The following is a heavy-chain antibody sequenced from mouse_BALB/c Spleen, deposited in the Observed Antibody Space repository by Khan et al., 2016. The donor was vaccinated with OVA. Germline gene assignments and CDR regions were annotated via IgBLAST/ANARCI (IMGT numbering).Heavy chain of an antibody. Sequence: QVQLKQSGPGLVAPSQSLAITCTVSGFSLTIYGVNWIRQPPGKGLEWLGVIWGDGSTNYHSALISRLSISKDNSKSQVFLKLNSLQTDDPATYYCAKWGDGSTYAMDYWGQGTSVTVSS. V-gene: IGHV2-3*01. J-gene: IGHJ4*01. D-gene: IGHD2-3*01. CDR2: IWGDGST. CDR3: AKWGDGSTYAMDY. CDR1: GFSLTIYG.